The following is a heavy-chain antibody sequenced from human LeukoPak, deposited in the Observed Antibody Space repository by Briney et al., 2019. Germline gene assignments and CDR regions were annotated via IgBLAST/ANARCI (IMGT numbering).Heavy chain of an antibody. V-gene: IGHV4-59*01. CDR1: GGSFTSYY. D-gene: IGHD2-15*01. CDR2: IIHSGTT. Sequence: SETLSLTCAVSGGSFTSYYWTWIRQPPGKGLEWIGYIIHSGTTNYNPSLKSRVSIAVDTSKKQFSLKLSSGTAADTAVYYCAKRAPYSPQYSQDWGQGTPVTVSS. J-gene: IGHJ1*01. CDR3: AKRAPYSPQYSQD.